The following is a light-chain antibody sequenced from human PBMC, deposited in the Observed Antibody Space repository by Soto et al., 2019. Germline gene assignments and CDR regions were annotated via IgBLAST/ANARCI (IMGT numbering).Light chain of an antibody. CDR2: EVS. J-gene: IGLJ1*01. V-gene: IGLV2-23*02. Sequence: QSVLTQPASVSGSPGQSVTISCTGTSSDVGAYKYVSWYQQHPGKAPKLMIFEVSERPSGVSNRFSGSKSGNAASLTISGLQAEDEADYYCCSYAGGATYVFGTGTKLTVL. CDR3: CSYAGGATYV. CDR1: SSDVGAYKY.